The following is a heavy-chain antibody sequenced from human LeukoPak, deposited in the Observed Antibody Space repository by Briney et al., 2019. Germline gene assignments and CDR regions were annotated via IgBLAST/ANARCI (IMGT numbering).Heavy chain of an antibody. CDR2: IYYSGST. D-gene: IGHD3-10*01. CDR1: GGSISSYY. CDR3: ARQVEDYYGSGSYLRWFDP. J-gene: IGHJ5*02. Sequence: SETLSLTCTVPGGSISSYYWSWIRQPPGKGLEWIGYIYYSGSTNYNPSLKSRVTISVDTSKNQFSLKLSSVTAADTAVYYCARQVEDYYGSGSYLRWFDPWGQGTLVTVSS. V-gene: IGHV4-59*08.